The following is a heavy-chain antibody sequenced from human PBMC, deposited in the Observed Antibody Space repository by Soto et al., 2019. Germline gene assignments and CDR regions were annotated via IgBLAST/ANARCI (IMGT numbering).Heavy chain of an antibody. CDR1: GFTFSSYS. V-gene: IGHV3-48*01. J-gene: IGHJ2*01. CDR3: ARDRGLGRDWYFDL. Sequence: PGGSLRLSCAASGFTFSSYSMNWVRQAPGKGLEWVSYISSSSTIYYADSVKGRFTISRDNAKNSLYLQMNSLRAEDTAVYYCARDRGLGRDWYFDLWGRGTLVTVSS. D-gene: IGHD7-27*01. CDR2: ISSSSTI.